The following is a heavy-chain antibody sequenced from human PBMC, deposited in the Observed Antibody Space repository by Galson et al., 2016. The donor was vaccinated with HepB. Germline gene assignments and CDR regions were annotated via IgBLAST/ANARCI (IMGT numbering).Heavy chain of an antibody. CDR2: IFLNDEK. J-gene: IGHJ5*02. CDR1: GISVSNVRVG. Sequence: ALVKPTQTLTLTCIVSGISVSNVRVGVSWIRQPPGKALEWLAHIFLNDEKSYSASLKNRLTISRDTSKSQVVLTITDMDPVDTATYYCARIKKSLSLFQGVATAVQWFDPWGQGTLVTVSS. D-gene: IGHD3-10*01. V-gene: IGHV2-26*01. CDR3: ARIKKSLSLFQGVATAVQWFDP.